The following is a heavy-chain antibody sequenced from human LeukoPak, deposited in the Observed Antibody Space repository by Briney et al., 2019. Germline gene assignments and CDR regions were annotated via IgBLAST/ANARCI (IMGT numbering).Heavy chain of an antibody. CDR3: AKDIKDSSGYPYYFDY. J-gene: IGHJ4*02. V-gene: IGHV3-23*01. Sequence: PGGSLRLSCAASGFTFSSYAMSWVRQAPGKGLEWVSAISGSGGSTYYADSVKGRFTISRDNSKNTLYLQMNSLRAEDTAVYYCAKDIKDSSGYPYYFDYWGQGTLVTVSS. CDR1: GFTFSSYA. D-gene: IGHD3-22*01. CDR2: ISGSGGST.